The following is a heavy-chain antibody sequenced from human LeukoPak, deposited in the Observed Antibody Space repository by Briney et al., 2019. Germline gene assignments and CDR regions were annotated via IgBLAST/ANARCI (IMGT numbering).Heavy chain of an antibody. CDR1: GGSISIYY. D-gene: IGHD3-16*01. CDR2: FYNSGST. J-gene: IGHJ4*02. CDR3: VRGGNYFGY. Sequence: PSETLSLTCTVSGGSISIYYWTWIRQPPGKGLEWIGYFYNSGSTNYNPSLKSRVTISEDTSKNQVSLKMSSVTAADTAVYYCVRGGNYFGYWGQGTLVTVSS. V-gene: IGHV4-59*01.